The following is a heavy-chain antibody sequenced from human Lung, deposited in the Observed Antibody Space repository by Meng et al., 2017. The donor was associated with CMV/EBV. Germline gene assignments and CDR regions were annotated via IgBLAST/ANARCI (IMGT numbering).Heavy chain of an antibody. V-gene: IGHV3-7*01. D-gene: IGHD5-24*01. CDR1: GFTSSIHW. CDR3: ARDLGDGSNYYYFDF. CDR2: IKQDGSEK. Sequence: GGSLRLXCAASGFTSSIHWMSWVRQAPGKGLEWVANIKQDGSEKYYVDSVEGRFTISRDNAKNSLYLQINSLRAEDAAIYYCARDLGDGSNYYYFDFWDHGTLVTVSS. J-gene: IGHJ4*01.